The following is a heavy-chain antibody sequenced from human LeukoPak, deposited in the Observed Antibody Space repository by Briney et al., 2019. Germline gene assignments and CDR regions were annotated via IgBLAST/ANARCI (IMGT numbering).Heavy chain of an antibody. D-gene: IGHD3-3*01. J-gene: IGHJ4*02. CDR1: GGSISSSSYY. CDR2: IYYSGST. CDR3: ARQLPSYYDFWSGYSSMYYFDY. Sequence: SETLSLPCSVSGGSISSSSYYWGWIRQPPGKGLEWIGSIYYSGSTYYNPSLKSRVTISVDKSKNQFSLKLSSVTAADTAVYYCARQLPSYYDFWSGYSSMYYFDYWGQGTLVTVSS. V-gene: IGHV4-39*01.